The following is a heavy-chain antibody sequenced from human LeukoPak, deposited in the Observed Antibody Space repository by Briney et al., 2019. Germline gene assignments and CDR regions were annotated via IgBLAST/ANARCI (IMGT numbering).Heavy chain of an antibody. CDR3: ASRLVPAASH. D-gene: IGHD2-2*01. CDR2: ISSSSSYI. J-gene: IGHJ4*02. CDR1: GGSFSGYY. Sequence: PSETLSLTCAVYGGSFSGYYWSWIRQAPGKGLEWVSSISSSSSYIYYADPVKGRFTISRDNAKNSLYLQMNSLRAEDTAVYYCASRLVPAASHWGQGTLVTVSS. V-gene: IGHV3-21*01.